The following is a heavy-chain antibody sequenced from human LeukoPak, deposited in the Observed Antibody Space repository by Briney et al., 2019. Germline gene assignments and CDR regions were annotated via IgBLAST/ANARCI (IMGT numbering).Heavy chain of an antibody. CDR2: ISSSSSYT. D-gene: IGHD3-9*01. Sequence: PGGSLRLSCAASGFTFSDYYMSWIRQAPGKGLEWVSYISSSSSYTNYADSVKGRFTISRDNAKNSLYLQMNSLRAEDTAAYYCARDRRSVYYDILTAKDAFDIWGQGTMVTVSS. V-gene: IGHV3-11*06. CDR1: GFTFSDYY. CDR3: ARDRRSVYYDILTAKDAFDI. J-gene: IGHJ3*02.